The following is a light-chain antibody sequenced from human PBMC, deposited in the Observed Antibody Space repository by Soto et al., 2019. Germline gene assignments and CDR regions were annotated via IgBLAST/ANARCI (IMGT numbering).Light chain of an antibody. CDR2: GVT. V-gene: IGLV2-23*02. CDR1: NNDVGAFHL. J-gene: IGLJ1*01. CDR3: CSYASSSTV. Sequence: QSALTQPASVSGSPGQSITISCTGTNNDVGAFHLVSWYQQHPVKAPKLIIFGVTERPSGVSNRFSGSKSANTASLTISGLQAEDEGDYYCCSYASSSTVFGTGTKLTVL.